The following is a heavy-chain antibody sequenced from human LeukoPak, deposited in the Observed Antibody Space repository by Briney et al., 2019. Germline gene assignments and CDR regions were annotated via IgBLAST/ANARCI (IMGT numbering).Heavy chain of an antibody. CDR3: ARPISSGWIVFDY. J-gene: IGHJ4*02. D-gene: IGHD6-19*01. Sequence: KSGGSLRLSCAASGFTFSSYSMNWFRQAPGKGLEWVSSISSSSSYIYYADSVKGRFTISRDNAKNSLYLQMNSLRAEDTAVYYCARPISSGWIVFDYWGQGTLVTVSS. V-gene: IGHV3-21*01. CDR1: GFTFSSYS. CDR2: ISSSSSYI.